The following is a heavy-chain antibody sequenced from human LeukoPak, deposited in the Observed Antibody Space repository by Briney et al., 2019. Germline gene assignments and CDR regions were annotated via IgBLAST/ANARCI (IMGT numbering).Heavy chain of an antibody. CDR1: GGSFSGYY. D-gene: IGHD3-22*01. Sequence: SETLSLTCAVYGGSFSGYYWSWIRQPPGKGLEWIGEINHSGSTNYNPSLKSRVTISVDTSKNQFSLKLSSATAADTAVYYCARGSTMIVVVITPYYFDYWGQGTLVTVSS. J-gene: IGHJ4*02. CDR2: INHSGST. CDR3: ARGSTMIVVVITPYYFDY. V-gene: IGHV4-34*01.